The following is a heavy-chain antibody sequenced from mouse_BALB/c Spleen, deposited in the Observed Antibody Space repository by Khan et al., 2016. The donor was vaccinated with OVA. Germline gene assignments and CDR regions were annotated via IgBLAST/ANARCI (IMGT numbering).Heavy chain of an antibody. V-gene: IGHV3-2*02. CDR2: INYSGNT. D-gene: IGHD2-4*01. Sequence: EVQLQESGPGLVKPSQSLSLTCTVTGYSITSEYAWNWIRQFPGNKLEWMGYINYSGNTRFNPSLKSRTSITRDTSKNQFFLQLNSVTTEDTATYYCARKDYYDYDPFPYWGKGTLVTVSA. CDR1: GYSITSEYA. CDR3: ARKDYYDYDPFPY. J-gene: IGHJ3*01.